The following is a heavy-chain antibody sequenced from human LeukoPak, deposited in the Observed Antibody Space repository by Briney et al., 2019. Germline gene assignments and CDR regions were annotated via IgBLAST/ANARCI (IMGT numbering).Heavy chain of an antibody. D-gene: IGHD4-17*01. CDR2: IIPIFGIA. J-gene: IGHJ5*02. Sequence: SVTVSCKASGGTFSSYAISWVRQAPGQGLEWMGRIIPIFGIANYAQKFQGRVTITADKSTSTAYMELSSLRSEDTAVYYCARGGRDYGDYDNWFDPWGQGTLVTVSS. CDR3: ARGGRDYGDYDNWFDP. V-gene: IGHV1-69*04. CDR1: GGTFSSYA.